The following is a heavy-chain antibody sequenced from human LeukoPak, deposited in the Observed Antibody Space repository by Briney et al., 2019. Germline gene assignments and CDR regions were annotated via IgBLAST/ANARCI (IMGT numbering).Heavy chain of an antibody. CDR3: ARFPTVTTTGPRGYYGMDV. J-gene: IGHJ6*02. V-gene: IGHV1-2*04. Sequence: ASVTVSCKASGYTFTGYYMHWVRQAPGQGVEWMGWINPNSGGTNYAQKFQGWVTMTRDTSISTAYMELSRLRSDDTAVYYCARFPTVTTTGPRGYYGMDVWGQGTTVTVSS. D-gene: IGHD4-17*01. CDR2: INPNSGGT. CDR1: GYTFTGYY.